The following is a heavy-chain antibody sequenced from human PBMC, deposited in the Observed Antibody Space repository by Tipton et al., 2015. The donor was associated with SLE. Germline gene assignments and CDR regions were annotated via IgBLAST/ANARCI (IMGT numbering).Heavy chain of an antibody. CDR2: IYYSGST. Sequence: TLSLTCTVSGGSISSYYWSWIRQPPGKGLEWIGSIYYSGSTYYNPSLKSRVTISVDTSKNQFSLKVSSVTAADTAVYYCARSYSSGWFFDYWGQGTLVTVSS. CDR1: GGSISSYY. J-gene: IGHJ4*02. CDR3: ARSYSSGWFFDY. D-gene: IGHD6-19*01. V-gene: IGHV4-59*12.